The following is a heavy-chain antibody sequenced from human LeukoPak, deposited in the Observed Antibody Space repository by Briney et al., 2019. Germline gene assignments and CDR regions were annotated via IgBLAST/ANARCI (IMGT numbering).Heavy chain of an antibody. CDR3: ARLYLYYFDY. V-gene: IGHV1-2*02. CDR2: INPNSGGT. CDR1: GYSFTAYY. J-gene: IGHJ4*02. Sequence: ASVKVSCKASGYSFTAYYIHWVRQAPGQGLEWMGWINPNSGGTNSAEKFQGRVTMTRDTSTTTAYMELSTLRSDDTAVYYCARLYLYYFDYWGQGARATVSS. D-gene: IGHD5/OR15-5a*01.